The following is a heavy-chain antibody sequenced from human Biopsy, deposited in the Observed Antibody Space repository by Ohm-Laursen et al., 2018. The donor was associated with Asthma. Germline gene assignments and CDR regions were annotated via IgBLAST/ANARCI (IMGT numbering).Heavy chain of an antibody. D-gene: IGHD2-2*01. J-gene: IGHJ4*02. Sequence: SVKVSFKSLGGTFNTYVIGWVRQAPGQGLEWMGGINSVFGTTTYPQKFQDRVTITADDSTSTVYIELSSLRSEDTAVYYCARKAGSCISRTCYSLDFWGQGTLVTVSS. CDR1: GGTFNTYV. CDR3: ARKAGSCISRTCYSLDF. V-gene: IGHV1-69*13. CDR2: INSVFGTT.